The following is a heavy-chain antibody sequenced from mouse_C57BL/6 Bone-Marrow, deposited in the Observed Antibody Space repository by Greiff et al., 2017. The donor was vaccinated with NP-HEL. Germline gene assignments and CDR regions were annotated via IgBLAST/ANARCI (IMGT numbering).Heavy chain of an antibody. J-gene: IGHJ3*01. CDR3: TVSYSNYWFAY. CDR1: GFNIKDDY. V-gene: IGHV14-4*01. D-gene: IGHD2-5*01. CDR2: IDPENGDT. Sequence: VQLKQSGAELVRPGASVKLSCTASGFNIKDDYMHWVKQRPEQGLEWIGWIDPENGDTEYASKFQGKATITADTSSNTAYLQRSSLTSEDTAVYYCTVSYSNYWFAYWGQGTLVTVSA.